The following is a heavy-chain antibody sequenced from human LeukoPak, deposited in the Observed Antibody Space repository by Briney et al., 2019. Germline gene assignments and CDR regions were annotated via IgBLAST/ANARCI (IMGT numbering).Heavy chain of an antibody. D-gene: IGHD3-22*01. CDR2: IIPIFGTA. V-gene: IGHV1-69*05. J-gene: IGHJ3*02. CDR1: GGTFSSYA. CDR3: ARDFPNTMIVENDAFDI. Sequence: SVKVSCKASGGTFSSYAISWVRQAPGQGLEWMGGIIPIFGTANYAQKFQGRVTMTTDTSTSTAYMELRSLRSDDTAVYYCARDFPNTMIVENDAFDIWGQGTMVTVSS.